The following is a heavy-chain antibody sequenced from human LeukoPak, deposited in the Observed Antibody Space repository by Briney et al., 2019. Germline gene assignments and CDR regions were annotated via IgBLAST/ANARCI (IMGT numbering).Heavy chain of an antibody. J-gene: IGHJ2*01. Sequence: PGGSLRLSCAASGFTVNTNYMSWVRQAPGKGLEWVSVMYSAGTPYYADSVKGRFTISRDKSRNTMYLQMNSLKIEDTAVYYCARDQIAVTGAGYFDLWGRGTLVAVSS. CDR2: MYSAGTP. CDR3: ARDQIAVTGAGYFDL. CDR1: GFTVNTNY. V-gene: IGHV3-66*01. D-gene: IGHD6-19*01.